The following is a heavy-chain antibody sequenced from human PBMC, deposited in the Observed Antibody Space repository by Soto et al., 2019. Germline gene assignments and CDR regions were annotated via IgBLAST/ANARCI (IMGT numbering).Heavy chain of an antibody. V-gene: IGHV3-23*01. CDR2: VSGTSGDT. J-gene: IGHJ4*02. Sequence: EVQLLESGGGLVQPGGSLRLSCAASGFTFSHYAMSWVRQAPGKGLEWVSAVSGTSGDTYYAGSVKGRFTISRDNAKKTVSLQMNRLRAEDTALYYCAKDGYYHDSSGYSYFDYWGQGILVSVST. D-gene: IGHD3-22*01. CDR1: GFTFSHYA. CDR3: AKDGYYHDSSGYSYFDY.